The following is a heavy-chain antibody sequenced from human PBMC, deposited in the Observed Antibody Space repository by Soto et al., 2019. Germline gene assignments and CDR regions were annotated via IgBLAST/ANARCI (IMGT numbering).Heavy chain of an antibody. CDR3: AIYRGGSFYIDF. Sequence: SETLSLTCTVSGGSISSYYWSWIRQPPGKGLEWIGYIYYSGSTNYNPSLKSRVTISVDTSKNQFSLKLSSVTAADTAVYYCAIYRGGSFYIDFRGQGILVTVFS. J-gene: IGHJ4*02. V-gene: IGHV4-59*01. CDR1: GGSISSYY. CDR2: IYYSGST. D-gene: IGHD1-26*01.